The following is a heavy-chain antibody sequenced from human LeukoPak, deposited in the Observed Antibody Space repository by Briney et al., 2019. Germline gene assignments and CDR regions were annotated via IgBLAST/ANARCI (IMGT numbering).Heavy chain of an antibody. V-gene: IGHV1-69*05. CDR1: GGTFISYA. J-gene: IGHJ4*02. Sequence: GASVKVSCKASGGTFISYAISWVRQAPGQGLEWMGRIIPIFGTANYAQKFQGRVTITTDESTSTAYMELSSLTSEDTAVYDCARGEYQLLFSFDYWGQGTLVTVSS. CDR3: ARGEYQLLFSFDY. D-gene: IGHD2-2*01. CDR2: IIPIFGTA.